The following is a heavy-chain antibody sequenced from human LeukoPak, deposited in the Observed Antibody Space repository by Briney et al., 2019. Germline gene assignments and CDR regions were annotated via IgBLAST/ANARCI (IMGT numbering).Heavy chain of an antibody. J-gene: IGHJ4*02. Sequence: ASVKVSCTASGYTFTSYVITWVRQSPGQGLEWMGWISAYNGNTNYAQKFQGRVTMTTDTSTSTAYMELRNLRSDDTAVYYCAGGGSIPAHRDYWGQGTLVTVSS. D-gene: IGHD6-6*01. V-gene: IGHV1-18*01. CDR3: AGGGSIPAHRDY. CDR2: ISAYNGNT. CDR1: GYTFTSYV.